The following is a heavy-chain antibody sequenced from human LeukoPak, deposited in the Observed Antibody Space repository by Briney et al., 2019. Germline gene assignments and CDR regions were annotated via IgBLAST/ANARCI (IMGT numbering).Heavy chain of an antibody. D-gene: IGHD6-19*01. CDR3: ARDVFAVAGPFDY. J-gene: IGHJ4*02. Sequence: ASVKVSFKSSGYTFTGYYMHGVRQAPGQEGEWTGWINTNRGCTNNAQKFHGRVTMTRDTSISTPSMELSRLRSEETAVYYCARDVFAVAGPFDYWGQGTLVTVSS. CDR1: GYTFTGYY. V-gene: IGHV1-2*02. CDR2: INTNRGCT.